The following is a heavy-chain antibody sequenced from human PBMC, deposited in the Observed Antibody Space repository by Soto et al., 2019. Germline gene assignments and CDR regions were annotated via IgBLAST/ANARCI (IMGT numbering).Heavy chain of an antibody. D-gene: IGHD3-22*01. CDR3: ASTKYDSSAYYYWYLGL. CDR1: EDTFRNYA. Sequence: QVELVQSGAEVKKPGSSVKVSCQASEDTFRNYAISWLRQAPGQGLEWMGGIIPIFGTADYAQKLQGRVTISADTSANTVYLELSSLRSEDKAVYYCASTKYDSSAYYYWYLGLWGRGTLVTVSS. V-gene: IGHV1-69*06. CDR2: IIPIFGTA. J-gene: IGHJ2*01.